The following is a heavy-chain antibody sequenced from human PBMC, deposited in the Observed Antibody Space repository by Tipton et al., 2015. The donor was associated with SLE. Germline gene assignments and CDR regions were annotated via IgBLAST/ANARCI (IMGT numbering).Heavy chain of an antibody. CDR1: GFTFSNYE. CDR2: ITTSGTTT. Sequence: SLRLSCAASGFTFSNYEMNWVRQAPGKGLEWISFITTSGTTTSYADSVKGRFTISRDNAKNSLYLQMNGLRAEDTAVYYCARESPWEESWGQGTLVIVSS. CDR3: ARESPWEES. V-gene: IGHV3-48*03. D-gene: IGHD1-26*01. J-gene: IGHJ5*02.